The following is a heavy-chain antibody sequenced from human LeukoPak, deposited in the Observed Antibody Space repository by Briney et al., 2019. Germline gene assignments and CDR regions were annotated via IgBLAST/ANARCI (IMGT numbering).Heavy chain of an antibody. CDR2: IKQDGRSK. V-gene: IGHV3-7*04. J-gene: IGHJ3*02. Sequence: PGGSLRLSCAASGFSFSNYWMSWVRQTPGKGLEWVANIKQDGRSKFYVDSVKGRFAISRDNAKDSLSLQMNSLRAEDTAVYYSARLYYYDSGIYAFDIWGQGTMVTVSS. CDR3: ARLYYYDSGIYAFDI. D-gene: IGHD3-10*01. CDR1: GFSFSNYW.